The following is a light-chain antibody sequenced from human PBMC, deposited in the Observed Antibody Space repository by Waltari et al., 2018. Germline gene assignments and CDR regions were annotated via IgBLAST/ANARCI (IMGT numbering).Light chain of an antibody. CDR2: KNH. V-gene: IGLV1-47*01. CDR1: SSNIGGNF. CDR3: AAWDDNLTGPL. J-gene: IGLJ3*02. Sequence: SVLTQPPSASGTPGQTVTIPCSGSSSNIGGNFVYWYQQLPGMAPPLLLYKNHQRPSGVPDRFAGSKSGTSASLAISGLRSDDEAEYYCAAWDDNLTGPLFGGGTKVTVL.